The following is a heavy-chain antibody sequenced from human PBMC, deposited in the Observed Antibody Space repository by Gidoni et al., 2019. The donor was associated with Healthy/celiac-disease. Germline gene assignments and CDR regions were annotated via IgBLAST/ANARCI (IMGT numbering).Heavy chain of an antibody. Sequence: QVQLVESGGGVVQPGRSLRLSCAASAFTFSSYAMHWVRQAPGKGLEWVAVISYDGSNKYYADSGKGRFTISRDNSKNTLYLQMNSLRAEDTAVYYCAREYRDNWNINWFDPWGQGTLVTVSS. J-gene: IGHJ5*02. V-gene: IGHV3-30-3*01. CDR1: AFTFSSYA. CDR2: ISYDGSNK. D-gene: IGHD1-20*01. CDR3: AREYRDNWNINWFDP.